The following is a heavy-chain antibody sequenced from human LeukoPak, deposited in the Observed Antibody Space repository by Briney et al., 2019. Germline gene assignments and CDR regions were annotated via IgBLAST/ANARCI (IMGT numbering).Heavy chain of an antibody. CDR3: ARVPYGNYHYYYMDV. J-gene: IGHJ6*03. V-gene: IGHV3-53*01. CDR2: IYSGGNT. Sequence: GGSLRLSCAASGFTVSSNYMSWVRQAPGKGLDWVSVIYSGGNTYYADSVKGRFTISRDNSKNTVYLQMNSLRAEDTAVYYCARVPYGNYHYYYMDVWGKGTTVTVSS. CDR1: GFTVSSNY. D-gene: IGHD3-10*01.